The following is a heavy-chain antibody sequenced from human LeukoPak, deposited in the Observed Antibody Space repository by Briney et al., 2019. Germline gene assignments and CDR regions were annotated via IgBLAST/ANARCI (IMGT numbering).Heavy chain of an antibody. Sequence: AGGSLRLSCAASGFSFSTYAMSWVRQAPGKGLEWVSGVNGNGGSTSYADSVKGRFTIFRDNSKNTVYLQMNSLRVEDTAVYYCARRRYNWNAIDYWGQGTLVTVSS. D-gene: IGHD1-20*01. CDR1: GFSFSTYA. V-gene: IGHV3-23*01. J-gene: IGHJ4*02. CDR2: VNGNGGST. CDR3: ARRRYNWNAIDY.